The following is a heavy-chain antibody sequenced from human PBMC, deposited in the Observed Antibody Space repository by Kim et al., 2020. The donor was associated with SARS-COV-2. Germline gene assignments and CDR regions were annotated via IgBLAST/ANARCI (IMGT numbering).Heavy chain of an antibody. V-gene: IGHV3-9*01. D-gene: IGHD3-10*01. CDR2: ISWNSGSI. Sequence: GGSLRLSCAASGFTFDDYAMHWVRQAPGKGLEWVSGISWNSGSIGYADSVKGRFTISRDNAKNSLYLQMNSLRAEDTALYYCAKDILSGSGRWDAFDIWGQGTMVTVSS. CDR3: AKDILSGSGRWDAFDI. J-gene: IGHJ3*02. CDR1: GFTFDDYA.